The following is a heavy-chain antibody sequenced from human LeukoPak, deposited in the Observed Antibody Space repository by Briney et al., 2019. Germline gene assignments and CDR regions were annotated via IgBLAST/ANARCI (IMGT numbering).Heavy chain of an antibody. CDR3: VSSYHSDAFDI. Sequence: SETLSLTCAVYGGSLCVYYSSGIRQPPGEGLEWRVDTIHSGRTNYNPPLKSRVTISVDTSKNQISLKLSSVTAADMAVYYCVSSYHSDAFDIWGQGTMVTVSS. CDR2: TIHSGRT. V-gene: IGHV4-34*12. CDR1: GGSLCVYY. J-gene: IGHJ3*02.